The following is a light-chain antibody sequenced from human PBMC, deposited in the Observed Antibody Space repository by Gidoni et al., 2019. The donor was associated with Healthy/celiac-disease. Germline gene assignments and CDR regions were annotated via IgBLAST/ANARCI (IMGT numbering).Light chain of an antibody. CDR3: QHNYSTPQT. CDR1: QSISSY. V-gene: IGKV1-39*01. CDR2: AAS. Sequence: DIQMTQSPSSLSASVGDRVTIICRASQSISSYLNWYQQKPGKAPMLLIYAASSLHSGLPSRFSGSGSGTDFTLTISSLQPEDFATYYCQHNYSTPQTFGPGTKVDIK. J-gene: IGKJ3*01.